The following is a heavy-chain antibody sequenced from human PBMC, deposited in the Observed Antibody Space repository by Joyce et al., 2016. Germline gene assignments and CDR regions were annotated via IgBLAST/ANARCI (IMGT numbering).Heavy chain of an antibody. Sequence: EVQLLDSGGGLVQPGGSLRLSCAASGFTFSNYPMTWVRQAPGKGLEWVSGISGNGDTTYYADSVQGRFTMSRDNSKNTLYLQMNSLRAEDTALYYCAKEGEKWELPHFDSWGQGTLVTVSS. CDR3: AKEGEKWELPHFDS. CDR2: ISGNGDTT. D-gene: IGHD1-26*01. J-gene: IGHJ4*02. V-gene: IGHV3-23*01. CDR1: GFTFSNYP.